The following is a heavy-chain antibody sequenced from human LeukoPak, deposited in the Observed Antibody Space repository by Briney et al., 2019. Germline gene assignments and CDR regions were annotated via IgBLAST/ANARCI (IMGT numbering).Heavy chain of an antibody. J-gene: IGHJ4*02. CDR2: IWYDGSNK. Sequence: GRSLRLSCAASGFTFSSYGMHWVRQAPGKGLEWVAVIWYDGSNKYYADSVKGRFTISRDNSKNTLYLQMNSLRAEDTAVYYCASLYSGSYSRGPNFDYWGQGTLVTVSS. D-gene: IGHD1-26*01. V-gene: IGHV3-33*01. CDR3: ASLYSGSYSRGPNFDY. CDR1: GFTFSSYG.